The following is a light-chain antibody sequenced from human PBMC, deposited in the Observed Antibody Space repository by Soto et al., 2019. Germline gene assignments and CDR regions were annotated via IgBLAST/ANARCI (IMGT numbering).Light chain of an antibody. J-gene: IGKJ2*01. CDR3: QQYNTNVPT. Sequence: DIQLTQSPSTLSPSVGDSVTITCRASQTITNWLAWYQQKPGKAPNLLIHDVSTVESGAPLRVSGSGSGTEFTLTISGLQPDDSATYYCQQYNTNVPTFGQGTKVQIK. CDR2: DVS. CDR1: QTITNW. V-gene: IGKV1-5*01.